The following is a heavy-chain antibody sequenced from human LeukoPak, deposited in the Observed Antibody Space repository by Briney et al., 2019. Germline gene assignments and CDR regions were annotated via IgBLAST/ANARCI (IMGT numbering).Heavy chain of an antibody. CDR2: IYTSGST. CDR3: ARDRTYYDFWSGYYSAGVQNWFDP. CDR1: GGSISSYY. V-gene: IGHV4-4*07. Sequence: PSETLSLTCTVSGGSISSYYWSWIRQPAGKGLEWIGRIYTSGSTNYNPSLKSRVTMSVDTSKNQFSLKLSSVTAADTAVYYCARDRTYYDFWSGYYSAGVQNWFDPWGQGTLVTVSS. D-gene: IGHD3-3*01. J-gene: IGHJ5*02.